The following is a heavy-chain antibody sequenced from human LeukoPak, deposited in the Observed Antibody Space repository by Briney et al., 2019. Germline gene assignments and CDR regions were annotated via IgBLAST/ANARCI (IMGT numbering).Heavy chain of an antibody. CDR3: ARDNEVAAASFDP. CDR2: ISYDGSNK. D-gene: IGHD6-13*01. Sequence: GGSLRLSCAASGFTFSSYGMHWVRQAPGKGLEWVAVISYDGSNKYYADSVKGRFTISRDNSKNTLYLQMNSLRAEDTAVYYCARDNEVAAASFDPWGQGTLVTVSS. J-gene: IGHJ5*02. CDR1: GFTFSSYG. V-gene: IGHV3-30*03.